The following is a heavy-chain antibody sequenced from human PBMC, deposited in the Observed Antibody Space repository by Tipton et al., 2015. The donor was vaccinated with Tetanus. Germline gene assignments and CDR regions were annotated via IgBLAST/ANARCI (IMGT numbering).Heavy chain of an antibody. CDR1: GFTFNSYP. V-gene: IGHV3-23*03. Sequence: SLRLSCTASGFTFNSYPMNWVRQAPGKGLEWVSVSYAGGNYAYYADSVKGRFTTSRDDSKSTLFLHVTSLRVEDTAVYYCAKVRGTLRYSFDSWGPGTLVTVSS. CDR2: SYAGGNYA. D-gene: IGHD1-26*01. J-gene: IGHJ5*01. CDR3: AKVRGTLRYSFDS.